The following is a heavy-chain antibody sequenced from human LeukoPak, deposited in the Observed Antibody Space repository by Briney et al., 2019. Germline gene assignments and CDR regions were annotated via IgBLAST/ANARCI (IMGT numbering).Heavy chain of an antibody. V-gene: IGHV3-30*04. CDR3: ARVSGVYYDSSGRDY. CDR2: ISYDGSNK. Sequence: GGSLRLSCAASGFTFSSYAMHWVRQAPGKGLEWVAVISYDGSNKYYADSVKGRFTISRDNSKNTLYLQMNSLRAEDTAVYYCARVSGVYYDSSGRDYWGQGTLVTVSS. CDR1: GFTFSSYA. J-gene: IGHJ4*02. D-gene: IGHD3-22*01.